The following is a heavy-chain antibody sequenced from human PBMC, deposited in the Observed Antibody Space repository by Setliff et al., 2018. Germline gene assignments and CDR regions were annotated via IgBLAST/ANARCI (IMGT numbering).Heavy chain of an antibody. J-gene: IGHJ4*02. Sequence: SETLSLTCAVSGDSVSTGTWWSWVRQPPGKGLEWIGEIFHSGSTNYNPSLKSRVTFSVDKSKNQFSLKLTSVTAADTAVYYCASRPSVEFFDYWGQGTVVTVSS. CDR2: IFHSGST. D-gene: IGHD6-19*01. CDR3: ASRPSVEFFDY. CDR1: GDSVSTGTW. V-gene: IGHV4-4*02.